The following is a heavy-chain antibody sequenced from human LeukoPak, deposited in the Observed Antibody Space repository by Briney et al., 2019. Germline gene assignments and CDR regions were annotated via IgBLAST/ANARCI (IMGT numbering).Heavy chain of an antibody. CDR1: GYIFTTYW. CDR2: IYPGDSDI. V-gene: IGHV5-51*01. Sequence: HGESLKISCKGSGYIFTTYWIAWVRQMPGKGLEWMGLIYPGDSDIRYSPSFQGQVTISADKSITTAYLQWSSLKASDTAMYYCASRGGKSYFHTWGQGTLVTVSS. CDR3: ASRGGKSYFHT. J-gene: IGHJ1*01. D-gene: IGHD1-26*01.